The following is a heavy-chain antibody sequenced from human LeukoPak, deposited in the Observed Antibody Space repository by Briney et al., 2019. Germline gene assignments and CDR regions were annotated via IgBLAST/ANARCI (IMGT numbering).Heavy chain of an antibody. CDR1: GYTFTGYY. CDR3: ARTHDYWSARKGDYFDP. D-gene: IGHD3-3*01. J-gene: IGHJ4*02. Sequence: GASVKVSCKASGYTFTGYYMHWVRQAPGQGLEWMGWISGYNGKTYYAQKLQGRFTMTVDTSTTTAYMELRSLRSDDTAVFYCARTHDYWSARKGDYFDPWGQGTLVTVSS. V-gene: IGHV1-18*04. CDR2: ISGYNGKT.